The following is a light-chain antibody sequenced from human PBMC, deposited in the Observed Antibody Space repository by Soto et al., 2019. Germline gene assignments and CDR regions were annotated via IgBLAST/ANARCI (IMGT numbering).Light chain of an antibody. V-gene: IGKV1-6*01. CDR2: AAS. Sequence: ALQMTQSPSSLSASVGDRVTITCRASQGIRNDLGWYQQKPGNAPKLLIYAASSLQSGVPSRFSGSGSGTDFTLTISSLQPEDFATYYCLQDYNYPPTFGQGTKVDIK. CDR1: QGIRND. J-gene: IGKJ1*01. CDR3: LQDYNYPPT.